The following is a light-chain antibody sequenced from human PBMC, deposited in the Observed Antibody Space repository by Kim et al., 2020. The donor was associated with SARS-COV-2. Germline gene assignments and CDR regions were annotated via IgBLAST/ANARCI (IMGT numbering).Light chain of an antibody. CDR1: SSNIGNNY. V-gene: IGLV1-51*01. CDR2: DDD. CDR3: GSWDTSLNAGV. Sequence: GQKVTTSCSGSSSNIGNNYISWYQHLPGTAPKLLIYDDDRRPSGIPDRFSGSKSGTSATLAITGLQTGDEADYYCGSWDTSLNAGVFGGGTQLTVL. J-gene: IGLJ2*01.